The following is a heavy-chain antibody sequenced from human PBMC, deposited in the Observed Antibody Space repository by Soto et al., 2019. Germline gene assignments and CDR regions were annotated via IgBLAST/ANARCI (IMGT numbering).Heavy chain of an antibody. D-gene: IGHD3-3*01. V-gene: IGHV1-18*01. Sequence: QVQLVQSGAEVKKPGASVKVSCKASGYTFTSYGIGWLRQAPGQGPEWMGWISAYNGNTNYAQNLQGRDTMTTDTSTSTTYMELRSLRSDDTAVYYCARGFLEWLSPSFDYWGQGTLVTVSS. CDR1: GYTFTSYG. J-gene: IGHJ4*02. CDR3: ARGFLEWLSPSFDY. CDR2: ISAYNGNT.